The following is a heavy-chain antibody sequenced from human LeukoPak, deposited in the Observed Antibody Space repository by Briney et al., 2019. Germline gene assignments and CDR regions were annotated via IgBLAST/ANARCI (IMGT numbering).Heavy chain of an antibody. CDR2: IKQDGSSI. J-gene: IGHJ4*02. CDR1: GFTLSNHW. Sequence: GGSLRLSCAASGFTLSNHWMSWVRQAPGKGLQWVANIKQDGSSIYYVDSVRGRFTISRDNARNSLYLQMNSLRAEDTAVYYCVRDVDYWGQGTLVTVSS. V-gene: IGHV3-7*01. CDR3: VRDVDY.